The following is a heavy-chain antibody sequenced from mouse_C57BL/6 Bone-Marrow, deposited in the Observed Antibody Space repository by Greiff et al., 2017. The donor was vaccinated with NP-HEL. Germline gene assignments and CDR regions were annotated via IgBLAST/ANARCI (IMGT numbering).Heavy chain of an antibody. J-gene: IGHJ1*03. D-gene: IGHD1-1*01. CDR2: IYPSDSET. CDR3: ARRENYYGSSLWYFDV. CDR1: GYTFTSYW. Sequence: QVQLKESGAELVRPGSSVKLSCKASGYTFTSYWMDWVKQRPGQGLEWIGNIYPSDSETHYNQKFKDKATLTVDKSSSTAYMQLSSLTSEDSAVYYCARRENYYGSSLWYFDVWGTGTTVTVSS. V-gene: IGHV1-61*01.